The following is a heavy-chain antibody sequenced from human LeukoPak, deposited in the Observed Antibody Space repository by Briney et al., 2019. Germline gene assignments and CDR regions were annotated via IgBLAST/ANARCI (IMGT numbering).Heavy chain of an antibody. J-gene: IGHJ4*02. Sequence: GESLKISCKGSGYSFTSYWIGWVRPMPGKGLEWMGIIYPGDSDTRYSPSFQGQVTISADKSISTAYLQWSSLKAPDTAMYYCARRVWATGTYYFDYWGQGTLVTVSS. CDR2: IYPGDSDT. V-gene: IGHV5-51*01. CDR3: ARRVWATGTYYFDY. CDR1: GYSFTSYW. D-gene: IGHD3-16*01.